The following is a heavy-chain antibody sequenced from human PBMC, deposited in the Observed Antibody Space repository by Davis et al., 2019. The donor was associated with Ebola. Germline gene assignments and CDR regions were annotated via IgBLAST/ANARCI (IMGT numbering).Heavy chain of an antibody. D-gene: IGHD1-26*01. CDR2: ISRSGGTI. CDR1: GFTFSSYK. J-gene: IGHJ4*02. V-gene: IGHV3-48*03. CDR3: ARRRLGELLQYYFDY. Sequence: SLKISCAASGFTFSSYKMNWVRQARGKGLEWVSYISRSGGTIFYADSVKGRFTISRDNAKNSLYLQMNSLRAEDTAVYYCARRRLGELLQYYFDYWGQGTLVTVSS.